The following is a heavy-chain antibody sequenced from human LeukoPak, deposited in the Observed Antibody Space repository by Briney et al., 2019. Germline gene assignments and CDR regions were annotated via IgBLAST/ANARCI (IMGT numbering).Heavy chain of an antibody. D-gene: IGHD4-23*01. CDR3: ARGGRGYSLFDY. J-gene: IGHJ4*02. CDR2: INPNSGGT. Sequence: ASVKVSCKASGYTFTGYYMHWVRQAPGQGLEWMGWINPNSGGTNYAQKFQDRVTMTTDTSTHTAYMELRSLRSDDTAVYYCARGGRGYSLFDYWGQGTLVTVSS. CDR1: GYTFTGYY. V-gene: IGHV1-2*02.